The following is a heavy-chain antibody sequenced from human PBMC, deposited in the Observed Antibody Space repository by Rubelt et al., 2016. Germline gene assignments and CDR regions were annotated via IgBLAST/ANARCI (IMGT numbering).Heavy chain of an antibody. D-gene: IGHD1-14*01. CDR2: IHPDTGFT. V-gene: IGHV1-2*06. CDR1: GYTFTDYF. J-gene: IGHJ5*02. Sequence: QVQLVQSGAEVKKPGASVKVSCKASGYTFTDYFIHWVRQAPGQGLEWMGRIHPDTGFTKNKQKFEGRVTLTRDTSITTAFMELSSLRSDDTAVYYGGIDDNRRESNWFDPWGQGTLVTVSS. CDR3: GIDDNRRESNWFDP.